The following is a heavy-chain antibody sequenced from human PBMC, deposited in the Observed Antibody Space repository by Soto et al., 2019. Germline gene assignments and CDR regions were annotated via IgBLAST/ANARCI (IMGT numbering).Heavy chain of an antibody. CDR1: GVSFSSGS. J-gene: IGHJ4*02. Sequence: WGSMRLSCEASGVSFSSGSMNWVRQVPGKGLEWVASISSGSSDTWYADSVKGRFIISRDNAQNSLFLQMNTLRPEDTSMYYCARVAYWGPGTQVTVTS. CDR3: ARVAY. V-gene: IGHV3-21*01. CDR2: ISSGSSDT.